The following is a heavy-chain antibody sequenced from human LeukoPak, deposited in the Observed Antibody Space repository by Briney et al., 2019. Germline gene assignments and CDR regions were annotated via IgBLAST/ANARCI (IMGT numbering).Heavy chain of an antibody. J-gene: IGHJ5*02. Sequence: SETLSLTCAVYGGSFSGYYWSWIRQPPGKGLEWIGEINHSGSTNYNPSLKSRVTISVDTSKNQFSLKLSSVTAADTAVYYCARGRYYGSGSYYRRWFDPWGQGTLVTVSS. V-gene: IGHV4-34*01. CDR1: GGSFSGYY. D-gene: IGHD3-10*01. CDR2: INHSGST. CDR3: ARGRYYGSGSYYRRWFDP.